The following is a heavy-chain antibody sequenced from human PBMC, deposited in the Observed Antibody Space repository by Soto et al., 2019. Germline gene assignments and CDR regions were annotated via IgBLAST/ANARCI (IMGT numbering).Heavy chain of an antibody. CDR3: ARDTGIAVAGTSVYFDY. CDR2: ISAYNDNT. CDR1: GYTFTSYG. Sequence: QVQLVQSGAEVKKPGASVKVSCKASGYTFTSYGISWVRQAPGQGLEWMGWISAYNDNTNYAQKLQGRVTMTTDTSTSTAYMELRSLRSDDTAVYYCARDTGIAVAGTSVYFDYWGQGTLVTVSS. J-gene: IGHJ4*02. V-gene: IGHV1-18*01. D-gene: IGHD6-19*01.